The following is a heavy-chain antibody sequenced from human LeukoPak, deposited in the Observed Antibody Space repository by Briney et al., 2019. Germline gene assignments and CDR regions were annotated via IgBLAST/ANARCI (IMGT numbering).Heavy chain of an antibody. CDR2: IYYSGST. Sequence: SETLSLTCTVSGDSISSGDYYWSWIRQPPGKGLEGIGYIYYSGSTYYNPSLKSRVTISVDTSKNQFSLKLSSVTAADTAVYYCARDPAGGARGSYGFDYWRQGTLVTVSS. J-gene: IGHJ4*02. V-gene: IGHV4-30-4*08. D-gene: IGHD1-26*01. CDR1: GDSISSGDYY. CDR3: ARDPAGGARGSYGFDY.